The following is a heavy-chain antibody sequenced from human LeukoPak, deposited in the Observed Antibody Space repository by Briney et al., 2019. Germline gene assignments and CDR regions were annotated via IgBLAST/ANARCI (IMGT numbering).Heavy chain of an antibody. CDR2: IYYSGPT. CDR1: GGSITSYY. Sequence: SETLSLTCTVSGGSITSYYWSWIRQPPGKGLEWIGYIYYSGPTSYSPSLERRVTISVDTSKNQFSLNLNSVTAADTAVYYCARGLGSGSYYGSWGQGTLVTVSS. J-gene: IGHJ5*02. V-gene: IGHV4-59*08. CDR3: ARGLGSGSYYGS. D-gene: IGHD3-10*01.